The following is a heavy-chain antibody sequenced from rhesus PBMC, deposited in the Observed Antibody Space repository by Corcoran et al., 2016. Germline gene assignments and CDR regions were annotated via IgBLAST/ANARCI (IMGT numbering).Heavy chain of an antibody. Sequence: QVTLKESGPALVKPTQTLTLTCTFSGFSLTTSGMGVGWIRQPPGQALEWLALIYWDDDKRYSTSLKSRLTISKDTSKNQVVLTMTNMDPVDTATYYCARGGYFDYWGQGVLVTVSS. J-gene: IGHJ4*01. CDR1: GFSLTTSGMG. CDR2: IYWDDDK. CDR3: ARGGYFDY. V-gene: IGHV2-174*01.